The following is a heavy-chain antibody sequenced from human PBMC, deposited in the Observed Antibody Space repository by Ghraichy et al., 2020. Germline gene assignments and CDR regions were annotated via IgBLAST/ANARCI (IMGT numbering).Heavy chain of an antibody. D-gene: IGHD6-13*01. Sequence: SETLSLTCTVSGGSISSYYWSWIRQPPGKGLEWIGYIYYSGSTNYNPSLKSRVTISVDTSKNQFSLKLSSVTAADTAVYYCARQLGSSSWYYFADYYYYSMDVWGKGTTVTVSS. CDR2: IYYSGST. CDR3: ARQLGSSSWYYFADYYYYSMDV. CDR1: GGSISSYY. J-gene: IGHJ6*03. V-gene: IGHV4-59*08.